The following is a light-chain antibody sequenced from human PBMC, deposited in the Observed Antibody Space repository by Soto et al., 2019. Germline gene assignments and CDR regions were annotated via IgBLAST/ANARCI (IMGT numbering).Light chain of an antibody. CDR3: QQSYSTLLT. CDR2: AAS. CDR1: QTISSY. J-gene: IGKJ4*01. V-gene: IGKV1-39*01. Sequence: DIQMTQSPSSLSASVGDRVTITCRASQTISSYLNWYQQKPGKAPKLLIYAASSLQSGAPSRFSGSASGTDFTLTISSLQPEDFATYYCQQSYSTLLTFGGGTKVEIK.